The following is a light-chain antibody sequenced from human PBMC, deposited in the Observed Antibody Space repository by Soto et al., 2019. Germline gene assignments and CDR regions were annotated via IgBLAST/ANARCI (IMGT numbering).Light chain of an antibody. CDR2: AAS. CDR1: QSISSY. Sequence: IQLTQSPSSLSASVGDRVTITCRASQSISSYLNWYQQKPGKAPKLLIYAASSLQSGVPSRFSGSGSGTDFTLTISSLQPEDFATYYCQQSYSVPQTFGQGTKVDI. CDR3: QQSYSVPQT. V-gene: IGKV1-39*01. J-gene: IGKJ1*01.